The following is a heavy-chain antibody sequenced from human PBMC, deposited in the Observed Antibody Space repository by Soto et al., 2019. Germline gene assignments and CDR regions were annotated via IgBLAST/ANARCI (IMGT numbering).Heavy chain of an antibody. CDR3: AKGASHAPSEK. V-gene: IGHV3-23*01. J-gene: IGHJ1*01. Sequence: EVHLLESGGDLVLPGGSLRLSCAASGFAFNDFAMNWVRQAPGKGPEWLSTISGSGDKTFHSDSVKGRFNISRDNSNNKMFLQMNSLRAEDTAIYYCAKGASHAPSEKWGRGTLVTVSS. CDR2: ISGSGDKT. CDR1: GFAFNDFA.